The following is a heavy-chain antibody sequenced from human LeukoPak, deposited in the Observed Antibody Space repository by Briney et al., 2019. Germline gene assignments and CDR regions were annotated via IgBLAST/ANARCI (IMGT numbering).Heavy chain of an antibody. CDR3: ARGQRYYGSGSTLGY. D-gene: IGHD3-10*01. J-gene: IGHJ4*02. CDR2: MNPNSGNT. Sequence: VASVKVSCKASGYTFTSYDINWARQATGQGLEWMGWMNPNSGNTGYAQKFQGRVTMTRNTSISTAYMELSSLRSEDTAVYYCARGQRYYGSGSTLGYWGQGTLVTVSS. V-gene: IGHV1-8*01. CDR1: GYTFTSYD.